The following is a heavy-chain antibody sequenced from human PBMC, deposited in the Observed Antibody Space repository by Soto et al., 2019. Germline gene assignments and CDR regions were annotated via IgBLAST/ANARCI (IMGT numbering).Heavy chain of an antibody. CDR1: VFTFSSYA. J-gene: IGHJ4*02. D-gene: IGHD3-22*01. CDR3: ARSYDSGGYYYLDY. CDR2: ISYDGSNK. V-gene: IGHV3-30-3*01. Sequence: TWWSLRLSCSASVFTFSSYAMHWVRQAPGKSLEWVAVISYDGSNKYYADSVKGRFTISRDNSKDTLYLQMSSLRADDMAVYYCARSYDSGGYYYLDYWGQGTLVTVSS.